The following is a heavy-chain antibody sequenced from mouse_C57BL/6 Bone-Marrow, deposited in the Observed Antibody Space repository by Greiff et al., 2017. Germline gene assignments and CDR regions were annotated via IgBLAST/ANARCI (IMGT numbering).Heavy chain of an antibody. CDR1: GYTFTDYE. J-gene: IGHJ1*03. CDR3: TRDYYYGSRAWYFDV. Sequence: VQLQQSGAELVRPGASVTLSCKASGYTFTDYEMHWVKQTPVHGLEWIGAIDPETGGTAYNQKFKGKAILTADKSSSTAYMELRSLTSEDSAVYYCTRDYYYGSRAWYFDVWGTGTTVTVSS. D-gene: IGHD1-1*01. V-gene: IGHV1-15*01. CDR2: IDPETGGT.